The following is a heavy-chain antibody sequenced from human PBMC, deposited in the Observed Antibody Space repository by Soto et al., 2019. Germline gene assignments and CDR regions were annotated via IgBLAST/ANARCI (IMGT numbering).Heavy chain of an antibody. CDR1: GFTFDDYA. Sequence: EMQLVESGGGLVQPGRSLRLSCAASGFTFDDYAMHWVRQAPGKGLEWVSGISWDSSTIVYADSVKGRFTISRDNAKNSLYLQMNSLRAEDTALYFCAKGDPAYGDSLYFDYWGQGTLVTVSS. CDR3: AKGDPAYGDSLYFDY. J-gene: IGHJ4*02. V-gene: IGHV3-9*01. CDR2: ISWDSSTI. D-gene: IGHD4-17*01.